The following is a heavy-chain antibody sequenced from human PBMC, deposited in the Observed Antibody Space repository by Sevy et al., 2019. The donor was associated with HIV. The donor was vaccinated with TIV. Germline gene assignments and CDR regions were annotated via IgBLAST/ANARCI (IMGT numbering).Heavy chain of an antibody. V-gene: IGHV3-23*01. Sequence: GGSLRLSCAASGFTFSTYAMSWVRQAPGKGLEWVSAISGSAGSTYYADLVKGRFTISRDKSKNTLYLQMNSLRAEDTAVYYCARVDWGDYYYYGMDVWGQGTTVTVSS. CDR3: ARVDWGDYYYYGMDV. CDR2: ISGSAGST. D-gene: IGHD3-9*01. J-gene: IGHJ6*02. CDR1: GFTFSTYA.